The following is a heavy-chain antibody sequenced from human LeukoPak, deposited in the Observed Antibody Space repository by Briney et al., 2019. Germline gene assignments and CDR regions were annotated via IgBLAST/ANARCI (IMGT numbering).Heavy chain of an antibody. CDR3: ARAGRWEGRPHAFDI. V-gene: IGHV4-59*01. Sequence: SETLSPTCTVSGGSISSYYWNWIRQPPGKGLEWIGYIYYSGITNYNPSLKSRVTISVDTSKSQFSLKLTSVTAADTAVYYCARAGRWEGRPHAFDIWGQGTMVTVSS. J-gene: IGHJ3*02. CDR1: GGSISSYY. D-gene: IGHD1-26*01. CDR2: IYYSGIT.